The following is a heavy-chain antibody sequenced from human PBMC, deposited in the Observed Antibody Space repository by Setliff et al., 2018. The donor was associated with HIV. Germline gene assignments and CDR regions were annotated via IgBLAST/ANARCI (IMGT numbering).Heavy chain of an antibody. D-gene: IGHD3-22*01. J-gene: IGHJ4*02. CDR1: GGSFSGYY. Sequence: SETLSLTCAVYGGSFSGYYWSWIRQPPGKGLEWIGEINHSGNTNYNPSLKSRVTISIDTSKNQFSLNLSSVTAADTAVYYCARGPTERYYESRGYYYFDNWGQGTLVTVS. CDR3: ARGPTERYYESRGYYYFDN. V-gene: IGHV4-34*01. CDR2: INHSGNT.